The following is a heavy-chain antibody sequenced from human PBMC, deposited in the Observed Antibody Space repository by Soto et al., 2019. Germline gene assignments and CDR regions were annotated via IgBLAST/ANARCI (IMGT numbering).Heavy chain of an antibody. J-gene: IGHJ4*02. CDR3: ARPHYDSNTFYSFFDY. Sequence: XETRSLTCAVDDWSFSGYYWSWIRQPPGKGLEWIGEIFHGGSTDYSPSLKSRVTISVDTSKKQFSLELRFVTAADTAVYYCARPHYDSNTFYSFFDYWGQGTLVTVSS. CDR1: DWSFSGYY. V-gene: IGHV4-34*12. CDR2: IFHGGST. D-gene: IGHD3-22*01.